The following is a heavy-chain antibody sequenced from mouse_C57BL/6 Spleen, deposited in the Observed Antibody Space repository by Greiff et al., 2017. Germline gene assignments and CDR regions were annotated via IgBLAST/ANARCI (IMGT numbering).Heavy chain of an antibody. CDR1: GYTFTSYW. J-gene: IGHJ1*03. CDR3: ARKGTTVVAEGYFDV. V-gene: IGHV1-52*01. D-gene: IGHD1-1*01. Sequence: VQLQQPGAELVRPGSSVKLSCKASGYTFTSYWMHWVKQRPIQGLEWIGNIDPSDSETHYNQKFKDKATLTVDKSSSTAYMQLSSLTSEDSAVYYCARKGTTVVAEGYFDVWGTGTTVTVSS. CDR2: IDPSDSET.